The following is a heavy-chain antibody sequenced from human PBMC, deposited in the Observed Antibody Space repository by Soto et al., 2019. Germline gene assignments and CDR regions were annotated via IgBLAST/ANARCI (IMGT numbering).Heavy chain of an antibody. CDR3: AHRGGATVGMYYFDY. CDR1: GFSLITTGVG. J-gene: IGHJ4*02. V-gene: IGHV2-5*01. D-gene: IGHD3-16*01. CDR2: IYWHDYE. Sequence: CGPTLVNPTPTLPLTCTFAGFSLITTGVGVSWTRQPPGKALEWLALIYWHDYERYSPSLKSRLTITKDTSKNQVVLTMTNMDPVDTATYYCAHRGGATVGMYYFDYWGQGAMVTVSS.